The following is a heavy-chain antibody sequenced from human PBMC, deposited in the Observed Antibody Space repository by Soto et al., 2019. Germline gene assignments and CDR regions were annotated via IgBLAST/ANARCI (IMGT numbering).Heavy chain of an antibody. CDR3: ARTRDGYNPDFDY. CDR1: GFTFSSYG. Sequence: QVQLVESGGGVVQPGRSLRHSCAASGFTFSSYGMHWVRQAPGKGLEWVAVIWYDGSNKYYADSVKGRFTISRDNSKNTLYLQMNSLRVEDTALYYCARTRDGYNPDFDYWGQVTLVTVSS. D-gene: IGHD5-12*01. CDR2: IWYDGSNK. V-gene: IGHV3-33*01. J-gene: IGHJ4*02.